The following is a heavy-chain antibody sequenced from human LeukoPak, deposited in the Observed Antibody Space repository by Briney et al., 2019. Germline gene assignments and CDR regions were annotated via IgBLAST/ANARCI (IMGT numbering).Heavy chain of an antibody. Sequence: ASVRVSCKASGYTFTSYDINWVRQAPGQGLEWMGWMNPNSGNTVYAQKFQGRVTMTRNTSKRTAYMEKSRLRGEDTAVYYCARRHIVVVPAATAYYYYYYYMDVWGKGTTVTISS. CDR1: GYTFTSYD. CDR2: MNPNSGNT. D-gene: IGHD2-2*01. J-gene: IGHJ6*03. V-gene: IGHV1-8*01. CDR3: ARRHIVVVPAATAYYYYYYYMDV.